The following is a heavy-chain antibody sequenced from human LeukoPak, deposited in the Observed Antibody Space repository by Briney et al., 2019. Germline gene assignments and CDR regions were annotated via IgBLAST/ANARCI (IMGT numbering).Heavy chain of an antibody. D-gene: IGHD3-22*01. V-gene: IGHV1-18*01. J-gene: IGHJ4*02. Sequence: GASVKVSCKASGYTFTSYGISWVRQAPGQGLEWMGWISAYNGNTNYAQKLQGRVTMTTDTSTSTACMELRSLRSDDTAVYYCAREGDYYDSSDFEFDYWGQGTLVTVSS. CDR1: GYTFTSYG. CDR2: ISAYNGNT. CDR3: AREGDYYDSSDFEFDY.